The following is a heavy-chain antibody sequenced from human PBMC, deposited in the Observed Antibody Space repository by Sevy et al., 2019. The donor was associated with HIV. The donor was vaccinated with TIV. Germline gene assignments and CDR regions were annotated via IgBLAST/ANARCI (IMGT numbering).Heavy chain of an antibody. J-gene: IGHJ4*02. CDR1: GFTFSSYA. CDR2: ISYDGSNK. V-gene: IGHV3-30*04. CDR3: ARDTGWELLTPDY. Sequence: GGSLRLSCAASGFTFSSYAMHWVRQAPGKGLERVAVISYDGSNKYYADSVKGRFTISRDNSKNTLYLQMNSLRAEDTAVYYCARDTGWELLTPDYWGQGTLVTVSS. D-gene: IGHD1-26*01.